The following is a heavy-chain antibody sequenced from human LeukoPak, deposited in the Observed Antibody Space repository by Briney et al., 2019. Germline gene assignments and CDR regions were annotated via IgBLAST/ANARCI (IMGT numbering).Heavy chain of an antibody. CDR2: ISASGGST. Sequence: GGSLRLSCAASGFSFNSYAMSWVRQAPGKGLEWVSTISASGGSTYYADSVKGRFTISRDNSKNTLYLQMNSLRAEDTAIYYCAKDKYYYDSSGHADYWGQGTLVTVSS. CDR1: GFSFNSYA. J-gene: IGHJ4*02. D-gene: IGHD3-22*01. V-gene: IGHV3-23*01. CDR3: AKDKYYYDSSGHADY.